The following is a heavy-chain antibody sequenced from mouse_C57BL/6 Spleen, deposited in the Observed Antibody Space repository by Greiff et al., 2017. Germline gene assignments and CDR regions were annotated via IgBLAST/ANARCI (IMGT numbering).Heavy chain of an antibody. Sequence: QVQLQQSGTELVKPGASVKLSCKASGYTFTSYWMHWVKQRPGQGLEWIGNINPSNGGTNYNEKFKSKATLTVDKSSSTAYMQLSSLTSEDSAVYYCALYDGYFLWYFDVWGTGTTVTVSS. CDR1: GYTFTSYW. CDR2: INPSNGGT. J-gene: IGHJ1*03. CDR3: ALYDGYFLWYFDV. D-gene: IGHD2-3*01. V-gene: IGHV1-53*01.